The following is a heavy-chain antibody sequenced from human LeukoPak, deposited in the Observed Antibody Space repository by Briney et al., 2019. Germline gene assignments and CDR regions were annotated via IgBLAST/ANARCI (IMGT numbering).Heavy chain of an antibody. Sequence: PSQTLSLTCTVSGGSISSGSYYWSWIRQPAGKGLEWIGRIYTSGSTNYNPSLKSRVTISVDTSKNQFSPKLSSVTAADTAVYYCARWTVDPPSKVVSYGMDVWGQGTTVTVSS. V-gene: IGHV4-61*02. CDR1: GGSISSGSYY. D-gene: IGHD2-2*01. CDR2: IYTSGST. J-gene: IGHJ6*02. CDR3: ARWTVDPPSKVVSYGMDV.